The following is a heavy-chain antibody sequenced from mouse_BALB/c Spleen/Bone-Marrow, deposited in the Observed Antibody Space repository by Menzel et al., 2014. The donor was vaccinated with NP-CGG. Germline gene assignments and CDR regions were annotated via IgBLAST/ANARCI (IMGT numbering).Heavy chain of an antibody. CDR1: GFSLTSYG. V-gene: IGHV2-2*02. CDR3: ARNPIRRNAMDY. Sequence: QVQLQQSGPGLVQPSQSLSITCTVSGFSLTSYGVHWVRQSPGKGLEWLGVIWSGGSTDYNAPFMSRLNISKDNSKSQVFFKMNSLQANDTAMYYCARNPIRRNAMDYWGQGTSATVSS. CDR2: IWSGGST. D-gene: IGHD2-12*01. J-gene: IGHJ4*01.